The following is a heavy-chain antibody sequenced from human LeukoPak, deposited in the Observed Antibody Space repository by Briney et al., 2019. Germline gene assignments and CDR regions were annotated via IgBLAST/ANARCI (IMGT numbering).Heavy chain of an antibody. CDR2: INPNSGGT. CDR3: ATILGYCSGGSCYHPDYFDY. CDR1: GYTFTGYY. J-gene: IGHJ4*02. Sequence: ASVKVSCKASGYTFTGYYMHWVRQAPGQGPEWMGWINPNSGGTNYAQKFQGRVTMTRDTSISTAYMELSRLRSDDTAVYYCATILGYCSGGSCYHPDYFDYWGQGTLVTVSS. V-gene: IGHV1-2*02. D-gene: IGHD2-15*01.